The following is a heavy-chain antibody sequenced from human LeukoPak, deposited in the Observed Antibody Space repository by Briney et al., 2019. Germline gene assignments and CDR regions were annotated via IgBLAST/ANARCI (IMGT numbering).Heavy chain of an antibody. D-gene: IGHD4-17*01. CDR2: INPSVGST. CDR1: GYTFTSYY. V-gene: IGHV1-46*01. CDR3: ARETPGHGHFIY. J-gene: IGHJ4*02. Sequence: ASVKVSCKASGYTFTSYYIHWVRQAPGQGLEWMGLINPSVGSTIYAQKFQGRVSMTRDTSTSTVYMELSSLRSDDTAVYYCARETPGHGHFIYWGQETLVTVSS.